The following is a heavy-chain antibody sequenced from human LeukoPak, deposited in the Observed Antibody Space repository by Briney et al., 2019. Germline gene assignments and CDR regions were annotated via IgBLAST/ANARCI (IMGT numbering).Heavy chain of an antibody. D-gene: IGHD1-26*01. CDR2: ISAYNGNT. CDR1: GYTFTGYG. V-gene: IGHV1-18*01. Sequence: GASVKVSCKASGYTFTGYGISWVRQAPGQGLEWMGWISAYNGNTNYAQKLQGRVTMTTDTSTSTASMELRSLRSDDTAVYYCAAGVGATADYFDYWGQGTLVTVSS. J-gene: IGHJ4*02. CDR3: AAGVGATADYFDY.